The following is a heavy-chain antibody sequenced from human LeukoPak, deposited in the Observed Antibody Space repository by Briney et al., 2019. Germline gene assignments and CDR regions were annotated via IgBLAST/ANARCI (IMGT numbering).Heavy chain of an antibody. CDR2: FDPEDGET. CDR1: GYILTELS. J-gene: IGHJ6*03. CDR3: ATGSAGNLYYYYYMDV. V-gene: IGHV1-24*01. D-gene: IGHD1-14*01. Sequence: ASVKVSCKVSGYILTELSMHWVRQAPGKGLEWTGGFDPEDGETIYAQKFQGRVTMTEDTSTDTAYMELSSLRSEDTAVYYCATGSAGNLYYYYYMDVWGKGTTVTVSS.